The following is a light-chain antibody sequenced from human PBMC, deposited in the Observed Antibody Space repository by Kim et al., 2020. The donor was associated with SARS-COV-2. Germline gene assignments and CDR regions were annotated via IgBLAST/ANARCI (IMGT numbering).Light chain of an antibody. CDR3: QAWDSSTAV. V-gene: IGLV3-1*01. CDR2: QDS. Sequence: SVYPGQTASITCSGDKLGDKYACWYQQKPGQSPVLVIYQDSKRPSGIPERFSGYNSGNTATLTISGTQAMDEADYYCQAWDSSTAVFGGGTKVTVL. CDR1: KLGDKY. J-gene: IGLJ2*01.